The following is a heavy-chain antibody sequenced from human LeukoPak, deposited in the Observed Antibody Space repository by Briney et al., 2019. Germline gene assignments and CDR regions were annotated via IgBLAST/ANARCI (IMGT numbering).Heavy chain of an antibody. V-gene: IGHV4-4*07. CDR1: GGSLGNYY. Sequence: SETLSLTCTVSGGSLGNYYWSWIRQPAGRGLEWIGRIYPTGHTHYNPSLKSRVTMSVDTSKNQFSLKMTSLTAADTAVYYCARITDPDYRSGWSGADYWGRGTQVTVSA. J-gene: IGHJ4*02. CDR3: ARITDPDYRSGWSGADY. CDR2: IYPTGHT. D-gene: IGHD6-19*01.